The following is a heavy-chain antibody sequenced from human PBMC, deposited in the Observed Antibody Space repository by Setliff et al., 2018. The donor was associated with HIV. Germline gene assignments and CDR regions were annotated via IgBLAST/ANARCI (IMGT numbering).Heavy chain of an antibody. CDR1: GGSISSYY. V-gene: IGHV4-4*07. J-gene: IGHJ6*03. Sequence: SETLSLTCTVSGGSISSYYWNWIRQSAGKELEWIGRIDTSESTNYNPSLKSRVTMSVDTSNHQFSLKLRSVTAADTAVYYFARSGFGYYYYYMDVWGKGTTVTVSS. D-gene: IGHD3-10*01. CDR3: ARSGFGYYYYYMDV. CDR2: IDTSEST.